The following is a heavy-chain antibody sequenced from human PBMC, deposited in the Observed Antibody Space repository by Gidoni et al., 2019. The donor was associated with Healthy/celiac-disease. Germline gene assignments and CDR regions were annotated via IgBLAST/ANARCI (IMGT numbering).Heavy chain of an antibody. Sequence: QLQLQESGPGLVKPSETLSLTCTVSGGSISSSSYYWGWIRQPPGKGLEWIGSIYYSGSTYYNPSLKSRVTISVDTSKNQFSLKLSSVTAADTAVYYCARHVGAAAGIRFHAFDIWGQGTMVTVSS. CDR1: GGSISSSSYY. CDR2: IYYSGST. CDR3: ARHVGAAAGIRFHAFDI. V-gene: IGHV4-39*01. D-gene: IGHD6-13*01. J-gene: IGHJ3*02.